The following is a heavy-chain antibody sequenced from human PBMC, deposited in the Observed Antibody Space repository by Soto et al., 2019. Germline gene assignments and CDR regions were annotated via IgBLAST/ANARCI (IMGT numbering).Heavy chain of an antibody. V-gene: IGHV1-69*13. CDR3: ASYDFWSQDYYYGMDV. D-gene: IGHD3-3*01. CDR1: GGTFSSYA. CDR2: IIPIFGTA. J-gene: IGHJ6*04. Sequence: ASVKVSCKASGGTFSSYAISWVRQAPGQGLEWMGGIIPIFGTANYAQKFQGRVTITADESTSTAYMELSSLRSEDTAVYYCASYDFWSQDYYYGMDVWGKGTTVTVSS.